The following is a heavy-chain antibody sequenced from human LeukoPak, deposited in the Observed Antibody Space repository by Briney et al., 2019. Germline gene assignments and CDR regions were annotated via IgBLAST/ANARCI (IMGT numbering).Heavy chain of an antibody. V-gene: IGHV3-7*04. CDR2: IKQDGIEK. J-gene: IGHJ4*02. D-gene: IGHD1-14*01. CDR1: GFTFSSYW. Sequence: GGSLRLSCAVSGFTFSSYWMSWVRQAPGKGLEWVANIKQDGIEKYYVDSVEGRFTISRDNAKNSLFLQMNSLRVEDTAVYYCARGYNSALDYWGQGTLVTVSS. CDR3: ARGYNSALDY.